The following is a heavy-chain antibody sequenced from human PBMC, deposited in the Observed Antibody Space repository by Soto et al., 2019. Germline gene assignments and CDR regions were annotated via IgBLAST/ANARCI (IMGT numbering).Heavy chain of an antibody. CDR3: ARGFAYCGGDCPPYGMDV. CDR2: INHSGST. CDR1: GESFIGYY. J-gene: IGHJ6*02. D-gene: IGHD2-21*02. Sequence: SETLSLTCAVYGESFIGYYWTWIRQPPGKGLEWIGEINHSGSTNHNPSHKSRVTISVDTSKNQISQKMKTVTAADTAVYFCARGFAYCGGDCPPYGMDVWGPGTTVT. V-gene: IGHV4-34*01.